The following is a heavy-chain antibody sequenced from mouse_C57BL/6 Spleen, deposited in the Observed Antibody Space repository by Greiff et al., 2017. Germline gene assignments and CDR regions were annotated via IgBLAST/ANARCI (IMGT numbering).Heavy chain of an antibody. V-gene: IGHV1-82*01. CDR1: GYAFSSSW. CDR2: IYPGDGDT. D-gene: IGHD1-1*01. CDR3: ARSEGFITAVVDYFDY. J-gene: IGHJ2*01. Sequence: QVQLKESGPELVKPGASVKISCKASGYAFSSSWMNWVKQRPGQGLEWIGRIYPGDGDTNYNGKFKGKATLTADKSSSTAYMQLSSLTSKDSAVFFSARSEGFITAVVDYFDYWGQGTTLTVSS.